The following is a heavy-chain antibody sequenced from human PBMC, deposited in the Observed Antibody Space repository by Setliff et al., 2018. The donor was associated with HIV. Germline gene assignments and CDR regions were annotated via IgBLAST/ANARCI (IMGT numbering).Heavy chain of an antibody. J-gene: IGHJ4*02. V-gene: IGHV3-9*01. Sequence: GGSLRLSCAASGFIFDTYAMHWVRQAPGKGREWVSGISWNSGSIGYADSVRGRFTVSRDNAKMSLYLQMNSLRADDTAVYYCTRTYCSSTSCYDDCWGQGTLVTVSS. D-gene: IGHD2-2*01. CDR2: ISWNSGSI. CDR1: GFIFDTYA. CDR3: TRTYCSSTSCYDDC.